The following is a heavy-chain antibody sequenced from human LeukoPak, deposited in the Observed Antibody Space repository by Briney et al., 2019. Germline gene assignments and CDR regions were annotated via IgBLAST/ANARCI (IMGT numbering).Heavy chain of an antibody. Sequence: SETLSLTCTVSGGSISNDYWSWIRQAAGKELEWIGRIYTGGSTNYNPSLKSRVTISLDNSKKQFYLNLNSVTAADTAVYYCARGGTYGSGRNQHTTLDYWGQGILVTVSS. J-gene: IGHJ4*02. V-gene: IGHV4-4*07. CDR1: GGSISNDY. CDR3: ARGGTYGSGRNQHTTLDY. CDR2: IYTGGST. D-gene: IGHD3-10*01.